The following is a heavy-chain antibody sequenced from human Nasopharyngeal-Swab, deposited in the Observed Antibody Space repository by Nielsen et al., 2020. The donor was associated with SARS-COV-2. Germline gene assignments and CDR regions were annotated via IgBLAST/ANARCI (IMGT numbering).Heavy chain of an antibody. D-gene: IGHD6-19*01. CDR3: ARLQWLDTGIDAFDI. V-gene: IGHV3-69-1*01. Sequence: VRQAPGKGLEWASSISSSSYIYYADSVKGRFTISRDNAKNSLYLQMNSLRAEDTAVYYCARLQWLDTGIDAFDIWGQGTMVTVSS. J-gene: IGHJ3*02. CDR2: ISSSSYI.